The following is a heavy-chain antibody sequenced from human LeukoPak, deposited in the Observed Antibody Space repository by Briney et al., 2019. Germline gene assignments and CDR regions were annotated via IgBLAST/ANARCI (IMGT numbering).Heavy chain of an antibody. CDR3: ASGLDYGDYGARFFDY. Sequence: SETLSLTCTVSGGSISSSSYYWGWIRQPPGKGLEWIGSIYYSGSTYYNPSLKSRVTISVDTSKNQFSLKLSSVTAADTAVYYCASGLDYGDYGARFFDYWGQGTLVTVSS. J-gene: IGHJ4*02. CDR1: GGSISSSSYY. V-gene: IGHV4-39*07. D-gene: IGHD4-17*01. CDR2: IYYSGST.